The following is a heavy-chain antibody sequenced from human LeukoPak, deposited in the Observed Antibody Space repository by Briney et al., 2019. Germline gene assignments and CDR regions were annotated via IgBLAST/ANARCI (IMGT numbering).Heavy chain of an antibody. D-gene: IGHD2-21*01. CDR3: ARGNSEYCGGDCYPYYYYYYMDV. CDR1: GYTFTGYY. V-gene: IGHV1-2*02. Sequence: ASVKVSCKASGYTFTGYYMHWVRQAPRQGLEWRGWINPNRVCTNYTQKFQGKVTMTRDTSISTAYMELSRLRSDDPAVYYCARGNSEYCGGDCYPYYYYYYMDVWGKGTTVTVSS. CDR2: INPNRVCT. J-gene: IGHJ6*03.